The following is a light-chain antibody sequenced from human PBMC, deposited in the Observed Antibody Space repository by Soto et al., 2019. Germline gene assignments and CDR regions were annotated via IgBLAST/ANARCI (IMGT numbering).Light chain of an antibody. CDR3: QQRYSWPL. Sequence: EIVLTQSPGTLSLSPGERATLSCRASQSVSSSYLAWYQQKPGQAPRLLIYETSNRATGIPARFSGSGSGTDFTLTISSLEPEDFAVYYCQQRYSWPLFGQGTRLEIK. CDR2: ETS. J-gene: IGKJ5*01. CDR1: QSVSSSY. V-gene: IGKV3D-20*02.